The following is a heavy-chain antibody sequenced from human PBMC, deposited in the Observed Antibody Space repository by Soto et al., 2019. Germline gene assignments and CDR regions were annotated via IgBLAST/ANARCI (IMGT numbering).Heavy chain of an antibody. J-gene: IGHJ6*02. Sequence: QVQLVESGGGVVQPGGSLRLSCTTSGFTFNTYGMYWVRQAPGKGLEWVAIIWYDGSNTYYGDSVKGRFTISRDNSKNTLYLQMNSLRAEDTALYYCARGDCTGAYCYSWPFNYGVDVWGQGPTVTVSS. CDR3: ARGDCTGAYCYSWPFNYGVDV. D-gene: IGHD2-8*02. V-gene: IGHV3-33*08. CDR1: GFTFNTYG. CDR2: IWYDGSNT.